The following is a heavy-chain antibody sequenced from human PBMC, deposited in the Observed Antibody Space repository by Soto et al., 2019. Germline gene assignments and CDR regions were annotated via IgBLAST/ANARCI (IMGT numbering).Heavy chain of an antibody. CDR1: GGSIANGEYS. V-gene: IGHV4-30-4*01. J-gene: IGHJ3*02. CDR2: IYYNEVT. D-gene: IGHD4-17*01. Sequence: QVHLQESGPGLVKPSQTLSLTCTVSGGSIANGEYSWSWFRQPPGKGLEWLGYIYYNEVTYYNPSLKSRLTISLDTSTDQFSLQVNSVTAADTAMYFCARDHTVTNGACDIWGQGTMVTVSS. CDR3: ARDHTVTNGACDI.